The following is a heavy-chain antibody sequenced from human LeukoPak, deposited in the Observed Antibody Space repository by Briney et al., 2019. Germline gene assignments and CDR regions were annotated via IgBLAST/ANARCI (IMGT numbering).Heavy chain of an antibody. CDR3: ARDRDGKDY. J-gene: IGHJ4*02. Sequence: GGSLRLSCAASGFAFNTYWMSWVRQAPGKGLEWVANIGQDGTEKHHVDSVRGRFTISRDNAKNSVFLQMNSLRAEDTAVYYCARDRDGKDYWGQGTLVTVSS. D-gene: IGHD1-1*01. V-gene: IGHV3-7*03. CDR1: GFAFNTYW. CDR2: IGQDGTEK.